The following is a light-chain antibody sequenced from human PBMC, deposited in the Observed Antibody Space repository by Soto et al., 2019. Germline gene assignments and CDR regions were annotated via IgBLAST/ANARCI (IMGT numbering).Light chain of an antibody. J-gene: IGKJ4*01. CDR3: QQYGSSPLT. V-gene: IGKV3-20*01. Sequence: EIVMTQSPATLSVSPGGGAALSCRASQSVSSNLAWYQQKPCQAPRLLIYGASSRATGIPDRFSGSGSGTDFTLTISRLEPEDFAVYYCQQYGSSPLTFGGGTKVDIK. CDR1: QSVSSN. CDR2: GAS.